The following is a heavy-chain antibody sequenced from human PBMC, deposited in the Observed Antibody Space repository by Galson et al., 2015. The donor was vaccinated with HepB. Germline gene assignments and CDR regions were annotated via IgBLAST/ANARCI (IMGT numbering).Heavy chain of an antibody. CDR1: GGTFSSYA. V-gene: IGHV1-69*04. CDR2: IIPILGIA. CDR3: ASSGSGGDSIGY. J-gene: IGHJ4*02. Sequence: SVKVSCKASGGTFSSYAISWVRQAPGQGLEWMGRIIPILGIANYAQKFQGRVTITADKSTSTAYMELSSLRSEDTAVYYCASSGSGGDSIGYWGQGTLVTVSS. D-gene: IGHD1-26*01.